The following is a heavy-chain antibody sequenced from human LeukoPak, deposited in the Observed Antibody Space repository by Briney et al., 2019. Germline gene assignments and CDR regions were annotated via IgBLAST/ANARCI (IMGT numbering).Heavy chain of an antibody. CDR2: IGGYSGHT. J-gene: IGHJ3*01. V-gene: IGHV1-18*01. CDR1: GGTFSSYA. Sequence: ASVKVSCKASGGTFSSYAISWVRLAPGQGLEWIGWIGGYSGHTQYAEKFQGRVTMATNTSTKTAYMELTNLRSDDTAVYYCARPANLYYSADAFALWGQGTLVIVSS. CDR3: ARPANLYYSADAFAL. D-gene: IGHD2/OR15-2a*01.